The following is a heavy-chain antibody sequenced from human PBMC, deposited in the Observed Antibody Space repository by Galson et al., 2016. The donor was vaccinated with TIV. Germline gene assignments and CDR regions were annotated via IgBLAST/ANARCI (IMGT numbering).Heavy chain of an antibody. CDR1: GFSLNTDGMC. D-gene: IGHD3-22*01. V-gene: IGHV2-70*11. CDR3: ARISGYYDSSGHYIPRSFDY. J-gene: IGHJ4*02. CDR2: IDWDADK. Sequence: PALVKPTQTLTLTCTFSGFSLNTDGMCVNWIRQPPGKPLEWLARIDWDADKSSSSSLKNRRTISKDTSKNQVVLTMTNRDPADTATYYCARISGYYDSSGHYIPRSFDYWGQGILVTVSS.